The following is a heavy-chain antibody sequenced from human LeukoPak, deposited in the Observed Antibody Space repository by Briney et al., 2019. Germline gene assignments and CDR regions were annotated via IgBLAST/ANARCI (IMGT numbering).Heavy chain of an antibody. CDR3: AKESPLFGTMVRGDAFDI. CDR2: ISWNSGSI. CDR1: GFTFDDHA. D-gene: IGHD3-10*01. Sequence: PGRSLRLSCAASGFTFDDHAMHWVRQAPGKGLEWVSGISWNSGSIGYADSVKGRFTISRDNAKNSLYLQMNSLRAEDTALYYCAKESPLFGTMVRGDAFDIWGQGTMVTVSS. J-gene: IGHJ3*02. V-gene: IGHV3-9*01.